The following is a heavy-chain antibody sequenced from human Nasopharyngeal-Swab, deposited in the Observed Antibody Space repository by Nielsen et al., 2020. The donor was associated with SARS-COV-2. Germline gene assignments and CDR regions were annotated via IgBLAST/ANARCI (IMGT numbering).Heavy chain of an antibody. D-gene: IGHD6-13*01. CDR3: AKAYLVAAAGTMGY. Sequence: GGSLRLSCAASGFTFSTSWMHWVRQAPGKGLVWVSRISSDGKTIDYADSVKGRFTISRDNSKNTLYLQMNSLRAEDTAVYYCAKAYLVAAAGTMGYWGQGTLVTVSS. CDR2: ISSDGKTI. CDR1: GFTFSTSW. J-gene: IGHJ4*02. V-gene: IGHV3-74*01.